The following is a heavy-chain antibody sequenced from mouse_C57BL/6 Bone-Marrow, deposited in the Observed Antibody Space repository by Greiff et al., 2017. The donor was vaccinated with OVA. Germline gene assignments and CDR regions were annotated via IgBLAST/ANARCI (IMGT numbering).Heavy chain of an antibody. CDR1: GYAFSSSW. CDR3: ARERDYDWFAY. CDR2: IYPGDGDT. J-gene: IGHJ3*01. Sequence: VKLMESGPELVKPGASVKISCKASGYAFSSSWMNWVKQRPGKGLEWIGRIYPGDGDTNYNGKFKGKATLTADKSSSTAYMQLSSLTSEDSAVYFCARERDYDWFAYWGQGTLVTVSA. V-gene: IGHV1-82*01. D-gene: IGHD2-4*01.